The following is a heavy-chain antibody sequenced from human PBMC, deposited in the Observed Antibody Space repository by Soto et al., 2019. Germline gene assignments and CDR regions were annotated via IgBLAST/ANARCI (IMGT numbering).Heavy chain of an antibody. Sequence: GGSLRLSCAASGFTFSSYAMSWVRQAPGKGLEWVSAISGSGGSTYYADSVKGRFTISRDNSKNTLYLQMNSLRAEDTAVYYCAKASSGPYYYYNYGIDVWGQGTTVTVSS. CDR3: AKASSGPYYYYNYGIDV. J-gene: IGHJ6*02. D-gene: IGHD2-15*01. V-gene: IGHV3-23*01. CDR2: ISGSGGST. CDR1: GFTFSSYA.